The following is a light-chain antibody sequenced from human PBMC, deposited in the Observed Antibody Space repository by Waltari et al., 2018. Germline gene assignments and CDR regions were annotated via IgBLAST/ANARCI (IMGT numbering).Light chain of an antibody. CDR2: GTS. CDR3: QQYDGEVVT. V-gene: IGKV3-20*01. CDR1: QRVTSIP. J-gene: IGKJ4*01. Sequence: EIVLTQSPGTLSLSPGDRATFSCRASQRVTSIPLTWYQQKLGQAPRLLIYGTSSRATGIPDRFSGSGSGTDFTLTISRLEPEDFAVYYCQQYDGEVVTFGGGTKVEI.